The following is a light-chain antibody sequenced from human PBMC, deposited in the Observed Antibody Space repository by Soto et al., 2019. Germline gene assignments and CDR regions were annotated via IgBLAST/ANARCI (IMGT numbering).Light chain of an antibody. J-gene: IGKJ5*01. Sequence: IQLTQSPSFLSASVEVRVTITCRASHGISSNLAWYQQKPGKAPKLLIYAASTLQSGVPSRFSGSGSGTEFTLTISSLQPEDFATYYCKQFNSYPITVGEGTRLEIK. CDR3: KQFNSYPIT. CDR1: HGISSN. CDR2: AAS. V-gene: IGKV1-9*01.